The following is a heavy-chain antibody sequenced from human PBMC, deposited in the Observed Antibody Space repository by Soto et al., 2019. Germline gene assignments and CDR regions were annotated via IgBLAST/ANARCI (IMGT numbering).Heavy chain of an antibody. CDR3: ASAAVTGTAGLDF. J-gene: IGHJ4*02. V-gene: IGHV1-69*06. CDR1: GGTFNSYG. D-gene: IGHD6-19*01. Sequence: SVKVSCKASGGTFNSYGISWVRQAPGQGLDWMGVIIPLYGTVNYAQKFQGRVSITADKSTSTAYMELSRLTSDDTAVYYCASAAVTGTAGLDFWGQGTQVTVSS. CDR2: IIPLYGTV.